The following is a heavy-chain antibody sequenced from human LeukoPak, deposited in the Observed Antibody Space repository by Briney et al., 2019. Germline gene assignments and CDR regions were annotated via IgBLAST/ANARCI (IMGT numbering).Heavy chain of an antibody. CDR2: IYTSGST. J-gene: IGHJ4*02. CDR1: GGSISSYY. V-gene: IGHV4-4*07. Sequence: SETLSLTCTVSGGSISSYYWSWIRQPAGKGLEWIGRIYTSGSTNYNPSLKSRVTMSVDTSKNQFSLKLSSVTAADTAVYYCARQDMIMITFGGEGLFDYWGQGTLVTVSS. CDR3: ARQDMIMITFGGEGLFDY. D-gene: IGHD3-16*01.